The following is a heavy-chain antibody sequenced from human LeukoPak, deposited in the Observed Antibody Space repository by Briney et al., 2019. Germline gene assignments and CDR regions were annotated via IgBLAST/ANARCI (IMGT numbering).Heavy chain of an antibody. CDR1: GGSIGSYY. D-gene: IGHD3-3*01. V-gene: IGHV4-59*01. CDR3: ARAYYDFRSGYYTGIFDY. Sequence: SETLSLTCTVSGGSIGSYYWSWIRQPPGKGLEWIAYIHYSGSSSYNPSLKSRVTISVDTSKNQFSLKVSSVTAADTAVYYCARAYYDFRSGYYTGIFDYWGQGTLVTVSS. CDR2: IHYSGSS. J-gene: IGHJ4*02.